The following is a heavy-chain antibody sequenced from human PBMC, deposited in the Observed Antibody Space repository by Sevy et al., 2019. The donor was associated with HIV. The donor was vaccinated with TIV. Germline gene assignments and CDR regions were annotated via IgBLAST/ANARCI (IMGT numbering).Heavy chain of an antibody. CDR2: IYHSGST. CDR3: ARRDYYGDYDGDY. V-gene: IGHV4-4*02. Sequence: SETLSLTCAVSGGSISSSNWWSWVRQPPGKGLEWIGEIYHSGSTNYNPSLKSRVTISVDKSKNQLSLKLSSVTAADTAVYYCARRDYYGDYDGDYWGQGTLVTVSS. J-gene: IGHJ4*02. CDR1: GGSISSSNW. D-gene: IGHD4-17*01.